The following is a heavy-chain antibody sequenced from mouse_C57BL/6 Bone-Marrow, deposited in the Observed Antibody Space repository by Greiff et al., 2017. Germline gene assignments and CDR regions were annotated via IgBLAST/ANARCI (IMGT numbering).Heavy chain of an antibody. CDR3: ARRGPYGSSHWYFDV. V-gene: IGHV1-9*01. CDR1: GYTFTGYW. CDR2: ILPGSGST. Sequence: QVQLQQSGAELMKPGASVKLSCKATGYTFTGYWIEWVKQRPGHGLEWIGEILPGSGSTNDNEKFKGKATFTADTSSNTASMQLSSLTTEDSAIYYGARRGPYGSSHWYFDVWGTGATVTVSS. J-gene: IGHJ1*03. D-gene: IGHD1-1*01.